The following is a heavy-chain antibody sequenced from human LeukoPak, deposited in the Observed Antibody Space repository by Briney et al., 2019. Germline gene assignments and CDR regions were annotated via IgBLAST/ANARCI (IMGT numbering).Heavy chain of an antibody. CDR1: GGSVSNDNHC. CDR2: VNYSGST. CDR3: ARDRGGFTYGEYYFDY. J-gene: IGHJ4*02. D-gene: IGHD2-15*01. V-gene: IGHV4-61*01. Sequence: SETLSLTCTVSGGSVSNDNHCWSWIRPPPGKGLEWIGYVNYSGSTKYNPSLKSRVSISADTSRSQVSLKLSSVTAADTAVYYCARDRGGFTYGEYYFDYWGQGSLVTVSS.